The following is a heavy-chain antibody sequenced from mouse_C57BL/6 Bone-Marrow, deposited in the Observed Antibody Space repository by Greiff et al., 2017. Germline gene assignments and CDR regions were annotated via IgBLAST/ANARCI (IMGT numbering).Heavy chain of an antibody. CDR2: IYPRSGNT. CDR1: GYTFTSYG. Sequence: VQLQQSGAELARPGASVKLSCKASGYTFTSYGISWGKRRTGQGLEWIGGIYPRSGNTYYNEKFKGKATLTADKSSSTAYMELRSLTSEDSAVYFCARFAAQATGYWGQGTTLTVSS. D-gene: IGHD3-2*02. CDR3: ARFAAQATGY. J-gene: IGHJ2*01. V-gene: IGHV1-81*01.